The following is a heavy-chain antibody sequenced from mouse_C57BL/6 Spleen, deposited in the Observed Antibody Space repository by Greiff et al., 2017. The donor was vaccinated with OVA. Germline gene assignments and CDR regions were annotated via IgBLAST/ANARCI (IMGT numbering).Heavy chain of an antibody. Sequence: EVQLQQSGAELVRPGASVKLSCTASGFNIKDDYMHWVKKRPEQGLEWIGWIDPENGDTEYASKFQGKATITADTSSNTAYLQLSSLTSEDTAVYYCTTNGNYGGLDYWGQGTSVTVSS. J-gene: IGHJ4*01. CDR3: TTNGNYGGLDY. D-gene: IGHD2-1*01. V-gene: IGHV14-4*01. CDR1: GFNIKDDY. CDR2: IDPENGDT.